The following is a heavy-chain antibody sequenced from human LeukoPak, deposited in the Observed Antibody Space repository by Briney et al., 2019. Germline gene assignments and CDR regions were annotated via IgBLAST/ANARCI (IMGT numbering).Heavy chain of an antibody. V-gene: IGHV3-48*03. Sequence: GGSLRLSCAASGFTFSSYEMNWVRQAPGKGLEWVSYISSSGSTIYYADSVKGRFTISRDNAKNSLYLQMNSLRAEDTAVYYCARPGVTMIVVDYFDYWGQGTLVTVSS. CDR1: GFTFSSYE. J-gene: IGHJ4*02. CDR3: ARPGVTMIVVDYFDY. CDR2: ISSSGSTI. D-gene: IGHD3-22*01.